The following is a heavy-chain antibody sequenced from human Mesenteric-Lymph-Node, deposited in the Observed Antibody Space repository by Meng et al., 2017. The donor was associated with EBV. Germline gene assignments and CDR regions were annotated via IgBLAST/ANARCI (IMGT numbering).Heavy chain of an antibody. V-gene: IGHV4-4*02. CDR3: ASPSRSRYFDPRRTLVY. Sequence: LHGSAPGRVKPSGPLSLPGAVSVGSISSGNWWSWVRQPPGKGLEWIGEIYHSGNTNYNPSLKSRVTISVDKSKNQFSLNLNSVTAADTAVYYCASPSRSRYFDPRRTLVYWGQGTLVTVAS. CDR2: IYHSGNT. J-gene: IGHJ4*02. CDR1: VGSISSGNW. D-gene: IGHD3-9*01.